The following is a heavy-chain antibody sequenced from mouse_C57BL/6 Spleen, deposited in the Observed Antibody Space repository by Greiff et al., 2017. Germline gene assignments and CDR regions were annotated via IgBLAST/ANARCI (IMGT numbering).Heavy chain of an antibody. J-gene: IGHJ3*01. CDR3: TREKSGAWFAY. Sequence: VKLMESGAELVRPGASVTLSCKASGYTFTDYEMHWVKQTPVHGLEWIGAIDPETGGTAYNQKFKGKDILTADKSSSTAYMELRSLTSEDSAVYYCTREKSGAWFAYWGQGTLVTVSA. CDR2: IDPETGGT. V-gene: IGHV1-15*01. CDR1: GYTFTDYE.